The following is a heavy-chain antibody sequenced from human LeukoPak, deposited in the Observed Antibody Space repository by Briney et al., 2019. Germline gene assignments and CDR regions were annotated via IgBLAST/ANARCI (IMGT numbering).Heavy chain of an antibody. Sequence: ASVKVSCKASGHTFTSYYMHWVRQAPGQGLEWMGIINPSGGSTSYAQKFQGRVTMTRDTSTSTVYMELSSLRSEDTAVYYCARDFREDIVVVVAANVDLDYWGQGTLVTVSS. V-gene: IGHV1-46*01. J-gene: IGHJ4*02. D-gene: IGHD2-15*01. CDR3: ARDFREDIVVVVAANVDLDY. CDR1: GHTFTSYY. CDR2: INPSGGST.